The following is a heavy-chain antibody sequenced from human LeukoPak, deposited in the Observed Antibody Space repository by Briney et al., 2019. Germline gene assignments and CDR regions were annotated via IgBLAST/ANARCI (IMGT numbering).Heavy chain of an antibody. CDR1: GYSFTSYW. J-gene: IGHJ4*02. CDR2: IYPGDSDT. V-gene: IGHV5-51*01. Sequence: GESLKISCKWSGYSFTSYWIGWVRQMPGKGLEWMGIIYPGDSDTRYSPSFQGQVTISADKSISTAYLQWSSLKASDTAMYYCARSERGMATTNPYYFDYWGQGTLVTVSS. CDR3: ARSERGMATTNPYYFDY. D-gene: IGHD5-24*01.